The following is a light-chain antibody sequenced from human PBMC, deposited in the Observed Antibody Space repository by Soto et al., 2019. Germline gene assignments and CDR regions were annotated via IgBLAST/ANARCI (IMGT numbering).Light chain of an antibody. CDR2: GTS. V-gene: IGKV3-20*01. Sequence: ENVLTQSPGTLSLSPGERATLSCRASQSIGSSYLAWYQQKPGHAPRLIIYGTSNRATGIPDRFSGSGSGTDFTLTISRLEPEDFAVYSCQQYGSSPLTFGGGTKVEIK. CDR3: QQYGSSPLT. J-gene: IGKJ4*01. CDR1: QSIGSSY.